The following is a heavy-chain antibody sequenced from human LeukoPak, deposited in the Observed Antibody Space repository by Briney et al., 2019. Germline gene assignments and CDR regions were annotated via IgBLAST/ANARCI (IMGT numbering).Heavy chain of an antibody. CDR1: GGSISSDY. D-gene: IGHD5-24*01. V-gene: IGHV4-59*01. Sequence: PSETLSLTCTVSGGSISSDYWSWIRQSPEKGLEWIGHIYYTGTPRANYNSSLKSRVTISVDTSKNQLSLKLSSVTAADTAVYYCARIVPYNYGYVDYWGQGTLVTVSS. CDR3: ARIVPYNYGYVDY. J-gene: IGHJ4*02. CDR2: IYYTGTPRA.